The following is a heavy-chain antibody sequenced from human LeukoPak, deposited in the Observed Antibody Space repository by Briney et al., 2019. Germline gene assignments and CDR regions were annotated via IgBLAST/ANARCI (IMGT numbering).Heavy chain of an antibody. CDR2: INPNSGGT. D-gene: IGHD2-21*01. CDR1: GYTFTGYY. J-gene: IGHJ6*03. Sequence: ASVKVSCKASGYTFTGYYMRWVRQAPGQGLEWMGRINPNSGGTNYAQKFQGGVTMTRDTSISTAYMELSRLRSDDTAVYYCARHTPYYYYYYMDVWGKGTTVTVSS. CDR3: ARHTPYYYYYYMDV. V-gene: IGHV1-2*06.